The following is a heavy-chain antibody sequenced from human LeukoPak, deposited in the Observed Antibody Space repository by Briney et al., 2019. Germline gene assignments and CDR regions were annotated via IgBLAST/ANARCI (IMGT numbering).Heavy chain of an antibody. Sequence: ASVKVSCKASGYTFTGYYMHWVRQAPGQGLEWMGRINPNSGGTNYAQKFQGRVTMARDTSISTAYMELSRLRSDDTAVYYCARDLSEYSSSSTPDYWGQGTLVTVSS. CDR1: GYTFTGYY. CDR3: ARDLSEYSSSSTPDY. V-gene: IGHV1-2*06. D-gene: IGHD6-6*01. CDR2: INPNSGGT. J-gene: IGHJ4*02.